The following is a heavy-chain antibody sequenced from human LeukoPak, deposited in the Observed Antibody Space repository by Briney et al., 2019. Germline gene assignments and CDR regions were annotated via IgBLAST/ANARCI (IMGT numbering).Heavy chain of an antibody. J-gene: IGHJ4*02. V-gene: IGHV4-30-4*08. D-gene: IGHD3-22*01. Sequence: PSETLSLTCTVSGGSISSGGYYWSWIRQHPGKGMEWIGYIYYSGSTYYNPSLKSRVTIPVDTSKNQFSLKLSSVTAADTAVYYCARGHYDSSVYYFRYYFDYCGQGTLVTVSS. CDR2: IYYSGST. CDR3: ARGHYDSSVYYFRYYFDY. CDR1: GGSISSGGYY.